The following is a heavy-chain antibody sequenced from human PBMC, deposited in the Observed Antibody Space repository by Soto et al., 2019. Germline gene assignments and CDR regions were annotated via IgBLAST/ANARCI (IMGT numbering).Heavy chain of an antibody. CDR3: ARHNRYSSTWFEGWFDP. J-gene: IGHJ5*02. V-gene: IGHV5-51*01. Sequence: PGESLKISCMCSGYSFASYWIGLARQMPGKGLEWIGIIYPGDSNTRYSPSFQGQVTMSVDKSISTAYLQWSSLKASDTAMYYCARHNRYSSTWFEGWFDPWGQGTLVTVSS. CDR2: IYPGDSNT. D-gene: IGHD6-13*01. CDR1: GYSFASYW.